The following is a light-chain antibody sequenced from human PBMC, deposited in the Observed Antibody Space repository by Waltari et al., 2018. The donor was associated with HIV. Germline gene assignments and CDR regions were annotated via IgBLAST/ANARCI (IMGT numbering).Light chain of an antibody. CDR1: QSILDGSNDKNY. Sequence: DIVMTQSPESLAVSLAERTTINCKASQSILDGSNDKNYLAWYQQRSGQSPKLLIYWASTRESGVPERFNGSVSGTDFTLTISSLQAEDVAVYYCQQYYKTPWTFGRGTKVQI. J-gene: IGKJ1*01. CDR2: WAS. CDR3: QQYYKTPWT. V-gene: IGKV4-1*01.